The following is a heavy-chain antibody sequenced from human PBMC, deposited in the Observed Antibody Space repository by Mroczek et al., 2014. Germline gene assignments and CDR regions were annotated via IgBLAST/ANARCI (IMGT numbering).Heavy chain of an antibody. V-gene: IGHV4-61*02. CDR3: ARSAAVVTPVAVQYFDL. D-gene: IGHD4-23*01. CDR2: IYTSGST. J-gene: IGHJ2*01. Sequence: QVQLQESGPGLVKPSQTLSLTCTVSGGSISSGSYYWSWIRQPAGKGLEWIGRIYTSGSTNYNPSLKSRVTISVDTSKNQFSLKLSSVTAADTAVYYCARSAAVVTPVAVQYFDLVGPWHPGHC. CDR1: GGSISSGSYY.